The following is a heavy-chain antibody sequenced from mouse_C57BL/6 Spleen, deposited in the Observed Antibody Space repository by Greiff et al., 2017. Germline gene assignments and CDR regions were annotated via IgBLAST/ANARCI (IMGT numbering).Heavy chain of an antibody. CDR3: ARSSPITTVVAKGMDY. D-gene: IGHD1-1*01. Sequence: VQLQQPGAELVKPGASVKMSCKASGYTFTSYWITWVKQRPGQGLEWIGDIYPGSGSTNYNEKFKSKATLTVDTSSSTAYMQLSSLTSEDSAVYYCARSSPITTVVAKGMDYWGQGTSVTVSS. CDR1: GYTFTSYW. CDR2: IYPGSGST. V-gene: IGHV1-55*01. J-gene: IGHJ4*01.